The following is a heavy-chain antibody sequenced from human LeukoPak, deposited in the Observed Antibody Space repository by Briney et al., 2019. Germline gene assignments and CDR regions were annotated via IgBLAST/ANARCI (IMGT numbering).Heavy chain of an antibody. V-gene: IGHV3-74*01. Sequence: GGSLRLSCAASGFTFSSYWMHWVRQVPGKGLVWVSHINSDGSSTSCADSVKGRFAISRDNAKNTLYLQMNSLRAEDTAVYYCARDTRFGELYYFDYWGQGTLVTVSS. D-gene: IGHD3-10*01. CDR1: GFTFSSYW. CDR2: INSDGSST. J-gene: IGHJ4*02. CDR3: ARDTRFGELYYFDY.